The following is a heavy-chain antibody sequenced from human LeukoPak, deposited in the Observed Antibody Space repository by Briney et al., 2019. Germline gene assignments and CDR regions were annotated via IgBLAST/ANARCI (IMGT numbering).Heavy chain of an antibody. D-gene: IGHD1-7*01. CDR2: IYTSGSA. J-gene: IGHJ4*02. Sequence: SETLSLTCTVSGGSISSYYWSWIRQPAGKGLEWIGRIYTSGSANYNPSLKSRVTMSVDTSKNQFSLKLSSVTAADTAVYYCARGSGSTGTTGQIDYWGQGTLVTVSS. CDR3: ARGSGSTGTTGQIDY. V-gene: IGHV4-4*07. CDR1: GGSISSYY.